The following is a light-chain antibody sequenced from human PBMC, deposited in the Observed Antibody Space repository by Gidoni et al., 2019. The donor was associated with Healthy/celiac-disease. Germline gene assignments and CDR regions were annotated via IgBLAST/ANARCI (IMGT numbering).Light chain of an antibody. CDR2: DAS. Sequence: MTQSPSSLSASVGDRVTITCQASRDISNYLNWYQQKPGKAPKLLIYDASNLETGVPSRFSGSGSGTDFTFTISSLQPEDIATYYCQQYDNLLSTFGGGTKVEIK. V-gene: IGKV1-33*01. J-gene: IGKJ4*01. CDR3: QQYDNLLST. CDR1: RDISNY.